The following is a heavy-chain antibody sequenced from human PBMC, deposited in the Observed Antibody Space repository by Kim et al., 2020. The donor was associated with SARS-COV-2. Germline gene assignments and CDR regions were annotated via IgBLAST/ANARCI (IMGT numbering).Heavy chain of an antibody. CDR3: ARAFGYSYGTDAFDI. Sequence: GESLKISCKGSGYSFTSYWIGWVRQMPGKGLEWMGIIYPGDSDTRYSPSFQGQVTISADKSISTAYLQWSSLKASDTAMYYCARAFGYSYGTDAFDIWGQGTMVTVSS. V-gene: IGHV5-51*01. CDR2: IYPGDSDT. J-gene: IGHJ3*02. CDR1: GYSFTSYW. D-gene: IGHD5-18*01.